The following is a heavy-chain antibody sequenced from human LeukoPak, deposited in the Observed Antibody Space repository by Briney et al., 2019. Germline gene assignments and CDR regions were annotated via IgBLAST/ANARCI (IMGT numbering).Heavy chain of an antibody. V-gene: IGHV1-3*01. CDR2: INAGNGNT. Sequence: GASVKVSCKASGYTFTSYALHWVRQAPGQRLEWMGWINAGNGNTEYSQNFQGRITITRDTSASTAYMELSSLRSEDTALYFCARAPSSGWYFDFWGQGTLATVSS. CDR1: GYTFTSYA. CDR3: ARAPSSGWYFDF. D-gene: IGHD6-19*01. J-gene: IGHJ4*02.